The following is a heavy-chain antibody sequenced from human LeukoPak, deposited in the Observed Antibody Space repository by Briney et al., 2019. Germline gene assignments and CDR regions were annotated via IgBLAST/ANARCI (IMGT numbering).Heavy chain of an antibody. J-gene: IGHJ4*02. D-gene: IGHD3-3*01. CDR2: ISSSGSTI. CDR1: GFTSSDYY. V-gene: IGHV3-11*01. CDR3: ARGPFWSGYYDD. Sequence: GGSLRLSCAASGFTSSDYYMSWIRQAPGQGLEWVSYISSSGSTIYYTDSVKGRFTISRDNAKNSLYLQMNSLRAEDTAVYYCARGPFWSGYYDDWGQGTLVTVSS.